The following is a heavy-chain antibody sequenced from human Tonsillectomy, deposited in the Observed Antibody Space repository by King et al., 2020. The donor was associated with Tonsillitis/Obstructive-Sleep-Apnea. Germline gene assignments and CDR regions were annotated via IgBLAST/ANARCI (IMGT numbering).Heavy chain of an antibody. J-gene: IGHJ5*02. V-gene: IGHV5-51*01. CDR3: ARHRDNGDYVTYWFDP. CDR2: IYPAESDI. Sequence: QLVQSGAEVKKPGASLKISCKGSGYNFSNYWIGWVRQMPGKGLEWMGIIYPAESDIGYSPSFQGQVTISADKSISTAYLQWSSLKTSDTAMYYCARHRDNGDYVTYWFDPWGQGTLVTVSS. D-gene: IGHD4-17*01. CDR1: GYNFSNYW.